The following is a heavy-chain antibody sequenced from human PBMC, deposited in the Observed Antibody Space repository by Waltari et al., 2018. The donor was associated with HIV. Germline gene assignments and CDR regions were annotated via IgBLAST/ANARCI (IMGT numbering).Heavy chain of an antibody. CDR1: GYTFTGYY. D-gene: IGHD2-2*02. CDR3: ARGDYCSSTSCYINGMDV. CDR2: INPNSGGT. V-gene: IGHV1-2*06. Sequence: QVQLVQSGAEVKKPGASVKVSCTASGYTFTGYYMPWVRQAPGQGLDWMGRINPNSGGTNYAQKFQGRVTMTRDTSISTAYMELSRLRSDDTAVYYCARGDYCSSTSCYINGMDVWGQGTTVTVSS. J-gene: IGHJ6*02.